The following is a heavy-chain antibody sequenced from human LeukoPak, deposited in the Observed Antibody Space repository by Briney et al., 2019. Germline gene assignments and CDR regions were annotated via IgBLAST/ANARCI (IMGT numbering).Heavy chain of an antibody. CDR2: IHYDGSKS. CDR1: GFGFRGYG. Sequence: GGSLRLSCGASGFGFRGYGMHWVRQAPGKGLEWVAFIHYDGSKSYYADSVRGRFTISRDNSKNTLYLQMNSLRAEDTAVYYCANLARTTPNYWGQGTLVTVSS. CDR3: ANLARTTPNY. J-gene: IGHJ4*02. V-gene: IGHV3-30*02. D-gene: IGHD4-17*01.